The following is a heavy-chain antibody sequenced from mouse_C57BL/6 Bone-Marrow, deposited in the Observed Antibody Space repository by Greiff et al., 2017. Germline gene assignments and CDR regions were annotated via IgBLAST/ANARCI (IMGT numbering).Heavy chain of an antibody. J-gene: IGHJ4*01. CDR2: IHPNSGST. Sequence: QVQLQQSGAELVRPGASVKLSCKASGYTFTDYYINWVKQRPGQGLEWIGMIHPNSGSTNYNEKFKSKATLTVDTSSSTAYMQLSSLTSEDSAVYYCARSRWGLRVAMDYWGQGTSVTVSS. CDR1: GYTFTDYY. CDR3: ARSRWGLRVAMDY. D-gene: IGHD2-3*01. V-gene: IGHV1-64*01.